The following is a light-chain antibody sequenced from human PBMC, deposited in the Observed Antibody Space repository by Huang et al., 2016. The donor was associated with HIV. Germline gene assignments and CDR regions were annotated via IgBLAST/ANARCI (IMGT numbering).Light chain of an antibody. CDR3: QRFGSAPLYT. CDR1: QCVSGTH. V-gene: IGKV3-20*01. J-gene: IGKJ2*01. Sequence: EIVLTQSPGTLSLSPGERATLSCRAGQCVSGTHLAWYQQRPGQAPRLLIYGASNMATGIPERFGGIASGTYFTLTISRLEPEDFGVYYCQRFGSAPLYTFGQGTKLEIK. CDR2: GAS.